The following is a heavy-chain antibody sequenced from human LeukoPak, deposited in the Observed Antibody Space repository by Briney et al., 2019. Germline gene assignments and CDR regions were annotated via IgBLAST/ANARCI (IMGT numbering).Heavy chain of an antibody. Sequence: PGRSLRLSCAASGFTFSSYAMHWVRQAPGKGLKWVAVISYDGSNKYYADSVRGRSTISRDNAKNSLYLQMNSLRAEDTAVYYCARDSIDDYNYDSSGYFYGMDVWGQGTTVTVSS. J-gene: IGHJ6*02. V-gene: IGHV3-30-3*01. CDR1: GFTFSSYA. CDR2: ISYDGSNK. CDR3: ARDSIDDYNYDSSGYFYGMDV. D-gene: IGHD3-22*01.